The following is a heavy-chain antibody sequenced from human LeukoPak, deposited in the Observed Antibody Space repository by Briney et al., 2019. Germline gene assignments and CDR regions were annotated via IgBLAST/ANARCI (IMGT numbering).Heavy chain of an antibody. J-gene: IGHJ4*02. D-gene: IGHD4-17*01. Sequence: SETLSLTCTVSGGSISSSYYYWGWIRQPPGKGLEWIGNIYHSGSTYYNPSLKSRVTISVDTSKNQFSLKLSSVTAADTAVYYCAREDYAHEHVDYWGQGTLVTVSS. CDR2: IYHSGST. CDR1: GGSISSSYYY. V-gene: IGHV4-39*07. CDR3: AREDYAHEHVDY.